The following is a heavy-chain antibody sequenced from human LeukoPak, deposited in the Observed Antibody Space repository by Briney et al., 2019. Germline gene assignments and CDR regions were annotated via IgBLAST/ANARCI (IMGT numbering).Heavy chain of an antibody. CDR1: GYTFTSYD. J-gene: IGHJ4*02. Sequence: GASVKVSCKASGYTFTSYDINWVRQATGQGLEWMGWMNPNSGNTGYAQKFQGRVTMTRNTSISTAYMELSSLRSEDTAVYYCARGPFRNSYYDYVWGSYRNYYYFDYWGQGTLVTVSS. D-gene: IGHD3-16*02. CDR3: ARGPFRNSYYDYVWGSYRNYYYFDY. CDR2: MNPNSGNT. V-gene: IGHV1-8*01.